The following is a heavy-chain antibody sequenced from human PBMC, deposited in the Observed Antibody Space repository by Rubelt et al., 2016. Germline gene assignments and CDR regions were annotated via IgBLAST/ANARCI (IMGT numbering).Heavy chain of an antibody. CDR1: GLSYSSYW. J-gene: IGHJ4*02. CDR2: INIDGTIT. CDR3: AREGFVAENY. D-gene: IGHD2-15*01. Sequence: EVQLVESGGGLVQPGGSLRLSCGVSGLSYSSYWMSWVRQAPGKGLVWVSRINIDGTITNYADSVKGRFTISRDSAKNTLYLQMNSLRADDTAVDYCAREGFVAENYWGQGTLVTVSA. V-gene: IGHV3-74*01.